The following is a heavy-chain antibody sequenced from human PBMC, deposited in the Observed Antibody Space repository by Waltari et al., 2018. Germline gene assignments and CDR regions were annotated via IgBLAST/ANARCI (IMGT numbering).Heavy chain of an antibody. CDR3: ARDRGRGLYLDS. CDR1: GDSMSITDC. D-gene: IGHD2-15*01. J-gene: IGHJ4*02. V-gene: IGHV4-4*02. CDR2: VRGSGRT. Sequence: QLRLQESGPGLVKPSGTLSLTCAVSGDSMSITDCWSWVRQPPGKGLEWIGQVRGSGRTNYSPSFASRLTISLDTSNKQCSLKVTSATAADTAVYYCARDRGRGLYLDSWGPGTLVTVSP.